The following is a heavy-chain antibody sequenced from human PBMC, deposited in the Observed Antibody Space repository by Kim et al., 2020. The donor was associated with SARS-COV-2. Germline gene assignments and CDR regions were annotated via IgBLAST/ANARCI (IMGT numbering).Heavy chain of an antibody. J-gene: IGHJ4*02. CDR1: GGSISSYY. CDR2: IYYSGST. CDR3: ARESSRDGYDY. V-gene: IGHV4-59*01. Sequence: SETLSLTCTVSGGSISSYYWSWIRQPPGKGLEWIGYIYYSGSTNYNPSLKSRVTISVDTSKNQFSLKLSSVTAADTAVYYCARESSRDGYDYWGQGTLVTVSS. D-gene: IGHD5-12*01.